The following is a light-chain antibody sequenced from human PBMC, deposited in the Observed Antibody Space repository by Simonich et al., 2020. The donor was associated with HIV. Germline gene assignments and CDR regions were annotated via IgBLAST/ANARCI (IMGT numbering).Light chain of an antibody. V-gene: IGKV4-1*01. CDR1: RSVLYSSNNKND. CDR3: QQYYTTPPT. CDR2: CAS. Sequence: DIVMTQSPDSLAVSLGERATVNCRSSRSVLYSSNNKNDLAWYQQKPGQPPKLLISCASTRESGVPDRFSASGSGTDFTLTISSLQAEDVAIYSCQQYYTTPPTFGQGTKVEIK. J-gene: IGKJ1*01.